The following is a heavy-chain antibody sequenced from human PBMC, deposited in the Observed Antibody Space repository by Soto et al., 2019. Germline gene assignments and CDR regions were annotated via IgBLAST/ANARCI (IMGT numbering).Heavy chain of an antibody. V-gene: IGHV4-39*01. J-gene: IGHJ4*02. CDR1: GGSISSGVYY. CDR2: MFHSGRT. CDR3: ARHNYASGFFDY. D-gene: IGHD3-10*01. Sequence: QLQLQESGPGLVKPSETLSLTCSVSGGSISSGVYYWGWIRQPPGKGLEWIGSMFHSGRTYQNPYLQSRVIIQVDTSTIQFSLKLSSVTAADTAVYFSARHNYASGFFDYWGRGTLVTVSS.